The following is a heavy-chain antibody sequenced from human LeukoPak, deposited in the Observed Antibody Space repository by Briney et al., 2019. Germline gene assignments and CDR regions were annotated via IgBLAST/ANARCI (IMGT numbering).Heavy chain of an antibody. D-gene: IGHD5-12*01. V-gene: IGHV3-48*01. CDR3: AKDGTMKISGYEDY. CDR2: ISSSSSTI. Sequence: GGSLRLSCAASGFTFNSYSMNWVRQAPGQGLEWLSYISSSSSTIYDADSVKGRFTISRDNSKNTLYLQMNSLRAEDTAVYYCAKDGTMKISGYEDYWGQGTLVTVSS. CDR1: GFTFNSYS. J-gene: IGHJ4*02.